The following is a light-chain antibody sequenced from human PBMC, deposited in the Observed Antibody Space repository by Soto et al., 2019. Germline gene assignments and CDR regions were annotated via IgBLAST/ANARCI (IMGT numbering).Light chain of an antibody. J-gene: IGLJ1*01. CDR1: SSDVGCYNL. CDR3: CSYAGSSTYV. CDR2: EVS. V-gene: IGLV2-23*02. Sequence: QSVLTQPASVSGSPGQSITISCTGTSSDVGCYNLVSWYQQHPGKAPKVMIYEVSKRPSGVSNRFSGSKFGNTASLTSSGLQADDEADYYCCSYAGSSTYVFGTGTKLTVL.